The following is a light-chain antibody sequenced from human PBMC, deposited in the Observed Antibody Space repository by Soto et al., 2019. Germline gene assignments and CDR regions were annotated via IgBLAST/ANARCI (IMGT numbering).Light chain of an antibody. CDR3: QHYNSYWT. Sequence: DIQMTLSPSTLSASVGDRVTFTCRASQSVNNWLIWYQQKPGKAPKLLIYKASSLESGVPSRFSGSGSGTEFTLTISSLQPDDFATYYCQHYNSYWTFGQGTKVDIK. V-gene: IGKV1-5*03. J-gene: IGKJ1*01. CDR1: QSVNNW. CDR2: KAS.